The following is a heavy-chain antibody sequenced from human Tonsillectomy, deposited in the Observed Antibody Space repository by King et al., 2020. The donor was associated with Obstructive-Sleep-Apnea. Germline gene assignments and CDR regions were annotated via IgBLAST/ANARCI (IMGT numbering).Heavy chain of an antibody. CDR2: INPYNGNS. V-gene: IGHV1-18*01. CDR3: ATVGGSYWEGYYFDY. Sequence: QLVQSGVEVKKPGASVKVSCKASGYTFTSNGISWVRQAPGQGLEWMGWINPYNGNSNYAQKFKGRVTMTTDTSTRTAYMELRSLRSDDTAVYYCATVGGSYWEGYYFDYWGQGTLVTVSS. D-gene: IGHD1-26*01. J-gene: IGHJ4*02. CDR1: GYTFTSNG.